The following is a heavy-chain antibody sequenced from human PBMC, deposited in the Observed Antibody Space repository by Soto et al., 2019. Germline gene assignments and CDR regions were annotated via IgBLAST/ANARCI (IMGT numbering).Heavy chain of an antibody. CDR3: ASSYYYDSSGYYYYAFDI. J-gene: IGHJ3*02. Sequence: QVQLQESGPGLVKPSGTLSLTCAVSGGSISSSNWWSWVRQPPGKGLEWIGEIYHSGSTNYNPSLKSRVTISVDKSKNQCSLKLSSVTAADTAVYYCASSYYYDSSGYYYYAFDIWGQGTMVTVSS. CDR2: IYHSGST. CDR1: GGSISSSNW. D-gene: IGHD3-22*01. V-gene: IGHV4-4*02.